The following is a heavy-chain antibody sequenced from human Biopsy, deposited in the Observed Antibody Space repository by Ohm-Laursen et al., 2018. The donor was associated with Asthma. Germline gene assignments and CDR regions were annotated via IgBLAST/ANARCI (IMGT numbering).Heavy chain of an antibody. D-gene: IGHD3-9*01. Sequence: ASVKVSCKASGYTFIHYAIHWVRQAPGQRLEWMGWVNTGNGDTKYSQKFQGRVTITRDTSASTAYMELRSLRSEDTATYYCARTYYDFLTGQVKDVFGVWGQGTMVTVPS. J-gene: IGHJ3*01. CDR3: ARTYYDFLTGQVKDVFGV. V-gene: IGHV1-3*04. CDR2: VNTGNGDT. CDR1: GYTFIHYA.